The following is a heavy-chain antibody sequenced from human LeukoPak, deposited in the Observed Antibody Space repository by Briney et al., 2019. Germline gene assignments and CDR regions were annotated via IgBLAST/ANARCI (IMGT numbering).Heavy chain of an antibody. CDR1: GFTFSSYW. CDR3: AKDTTVGATDLDY. V-gene: IGHV3-74*01. CDR2: INSDGSST. J-gene: IGHJ4*02. D-gene: IGHD1-26*01. Sequence: GGSLRLSCAASGFTFSSYWMHWVRQAPGKGLVWVSRINSDGSSTNYADSVKGRFTISRDNAKNTLYLQMNSLRAEDTAVYYCAKDTTVGATDLDYWGQGTLVTVSS.